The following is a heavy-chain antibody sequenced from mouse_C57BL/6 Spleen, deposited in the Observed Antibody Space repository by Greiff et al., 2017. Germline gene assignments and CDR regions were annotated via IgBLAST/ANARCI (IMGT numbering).Heavy chain of an antibody. Sequence: DVKLQESGPGLVKPSQSLYLTCSVTGYSITSGYYWNWIRQFPGNKLEWMGYISYDGSNNYNPSLKNRISITRDTSKNQFFLKLNSVTTEDTATNYCARGTTVEDWYFDVWGTGTTVTVSS. CDR3: ARGTTVEDWYFDV. CDR2: ISYDGSN. J-gene: IGHJ1*03. D-gene: IGHD1-1*01. V-gene: IGHV3-6*01. CDR1: GYSITSGYY.